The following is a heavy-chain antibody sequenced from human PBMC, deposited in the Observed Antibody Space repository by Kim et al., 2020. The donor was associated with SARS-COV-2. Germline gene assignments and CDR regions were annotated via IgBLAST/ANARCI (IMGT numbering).Heavy chain of an antibody. D-gene: IGHD2-2*01. CDR3: ARAPVVPAAICWFDP. J-gene: IGHJ5*02. Sequence: QKFQGRVTNTRDTSASTAYMELSSLRSEGTAVYYCARAPVVPAAICWFDPWGQGTLVTVSS. V-gene: IGHV1-3*01.